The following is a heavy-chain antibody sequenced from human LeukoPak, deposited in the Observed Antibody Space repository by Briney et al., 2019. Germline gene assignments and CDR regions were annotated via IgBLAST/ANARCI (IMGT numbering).Heavy chain of an antibody. CDR2: INHSGST. D-gene: IGHD2-2*01. CDR1: GGSFSGYY. J-gene: IGHJ4*02. V-gene: IGHV4-34*01. Sequence: SETLSLTCAVYGGSFSGYYWSWIRQPPGKGLEWIGEINHSGSTNYNPSLKSRVTISLDTSKNQFSLELSSVTAADTAMYYCARVKRKYQLLKPLHETPSHYFDYWGQGTLVTVSS. CDR3: ARVKRKYQLLKPLHETPSHYFDY.